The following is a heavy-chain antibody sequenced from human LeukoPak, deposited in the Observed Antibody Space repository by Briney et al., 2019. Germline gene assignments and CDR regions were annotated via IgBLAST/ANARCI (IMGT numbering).Heavy chain of an antibody. J-gene: IGHJ6*03. D-gene: IGHD1-26*01. CDR1: GYTFTSYY. CDR2: INPSGGST. V-gene: IGHV1-46*01. Sequence: ASVKVSCKASGYTFTSYYMHWVRQAPGQGLEWMGIINPSGGSTSYAQKFQGRVTMTRDMSTSTAYMELSSLRSEDTAVYYCARSWELLGHMDVWGKGTTVTVSS. CDR3: ARSWELLGHMDV.